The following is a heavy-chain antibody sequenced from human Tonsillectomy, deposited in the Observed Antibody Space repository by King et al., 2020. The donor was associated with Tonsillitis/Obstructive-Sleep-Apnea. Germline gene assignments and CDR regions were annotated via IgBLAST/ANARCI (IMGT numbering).Heavy chain of an antibody. CDR1: GFTFSSYA. Sequence: VQLVESGGGVVQPGRSLRLSCAASGFTFSSYAMHWVRQAPGKGLEWVAVISYDGSNKYYADSVKGRFTISRDNSKNTLYLQMNSLRAEDTAVYYCAREGPNADYGDYGAAGGGGWFDPWGQGTLVTVSS. CDR3: AREGPNADYGDYGAAGGGGWFDP. CDR2: ISYDGSNK. D-gene: IGHD4-17*01. J-gene: IGHJ5*02. V-gene: IGHV3-30*01.